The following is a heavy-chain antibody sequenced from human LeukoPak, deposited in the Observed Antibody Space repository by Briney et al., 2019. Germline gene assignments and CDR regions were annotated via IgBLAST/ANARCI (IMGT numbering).Heavy chain of an antibody. D-gene: IGHD4-17*01. V-gene: IGHV3-23*01. CDR2: ISGSGGST. Sequence: GGSLRLSCAASGFIFSSSAMSWVRQAPGKGLEWVSAISGSGGSTYYADSVKGRFTISRDNSKNTLYLQMNSLRAEDTAVYYCAKLAAYGDYFDYWGQGTLVTVSS. J-gene: IGHJ4*02. CDR1: GFIFSSSA. CDR3: AKLAAYGDYFDY.